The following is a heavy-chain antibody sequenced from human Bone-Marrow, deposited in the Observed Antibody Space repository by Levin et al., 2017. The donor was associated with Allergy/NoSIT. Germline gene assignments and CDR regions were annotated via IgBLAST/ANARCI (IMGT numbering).Heavy chain of an antibody. D-gene: IGHD5-12*01. CDR2: IFYSGRT. V-gene: IGHV4-39*07. CDR1: GGSIDSSGYY. Sequence: SQTLSLTCSVSGGSIDSSGYYWGWIRQPPGKGLEWIGSIFYSGRTFYNPSLKSRLTISVDTSKNQFSLKLTSVTAADTAVYYCARDDQYSDAPYYFDYWGQGTLVTVSS. J-gene: IGHJ4*02. CDR3: ARDDQYSDAPYYFDY.